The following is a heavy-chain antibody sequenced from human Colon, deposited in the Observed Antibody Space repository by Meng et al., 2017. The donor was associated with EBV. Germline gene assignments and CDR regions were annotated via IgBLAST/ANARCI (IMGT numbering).Heavy chain of an antibody. Sequence: QVQLQESGPGLVKPSXXLSLTCTVSGGSISSGNHYWSWTRQPPGKGLEYIGYIYYSGSTYYNPSLKSRVIISVDTSKNQFSLRLNSVTAADTAVYYCASLYGDSSVWYLDLWGRGTLVTVSS. D-gene: IGHD4-17*01. CDR3: ASLYGDSSVWYLDL. J-gene: IGHJ2*01. CDR2: IYYSGST. CDR1: GGSISSGNHY. V-gene: IGHV4-30-4*01.